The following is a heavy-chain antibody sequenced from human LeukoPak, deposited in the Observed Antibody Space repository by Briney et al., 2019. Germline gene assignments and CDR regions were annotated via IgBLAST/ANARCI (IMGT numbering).Heavy chain of an antibody. CDR3: ARDHSLDYGNWFHP. J-gene: IGHJ5*02. CDR2: ISYDGSNE. V-gene: IGHV3-30-3*01. Sequence: GRSLRLSCAASGFTFSSYAMHWVRQAPGMGLEWVAVISYDGSNEYYADSGKGRFTISRDNSKNTLYLQMNSLRGEDTGVYHCARDHSLDYGNWFHPWGQGTLVTVSS. CDR1: GFTFSSYA. D-gene: IGHD4-17*01.